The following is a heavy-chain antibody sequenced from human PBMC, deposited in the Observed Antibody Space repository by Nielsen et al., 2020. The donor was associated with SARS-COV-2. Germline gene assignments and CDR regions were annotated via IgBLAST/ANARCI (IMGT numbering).Heavy chain of an antibody. D-gene: IGHD2-2*01. J-gene: IGHJ4*02. CDR3: ARAPRSLGYCSSTSCLTFDY. Sequence: WIRQPPGKGLEWIGSIYYSGSTYYNPSLKSRVTISVDTSKNQFSLKLSSVTAADTAVYYCARAPRSLGYCSSTSCLTFDYWGQGTLVTVSS. CDR2: IYYSGST. V-gene: IGHV4-39*07.